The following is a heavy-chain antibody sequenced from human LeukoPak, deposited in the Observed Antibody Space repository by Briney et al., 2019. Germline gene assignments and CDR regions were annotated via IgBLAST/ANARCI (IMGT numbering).Heavy chain of an antibody. D-gene: IGHD3-10*01. Sequence: PGGSLRLSCAASGFTFSSYSMNWVRQAPGKGLEWVSSISSSSSYIYYADSVKGRFTISRDNSKNTLYLQMNSLRAEDTAVYYCAKDLAGTRGVKSEVRGVRFDYWGQGTLVTVSS. V-gene: IGHV3-21*04. J-gene: IGHJ4*02. CDR2: ISSSSSYI. CDR1: GFTFSSYS. CDR3: AKDLAGTRGVKSEVRGVRFDY.